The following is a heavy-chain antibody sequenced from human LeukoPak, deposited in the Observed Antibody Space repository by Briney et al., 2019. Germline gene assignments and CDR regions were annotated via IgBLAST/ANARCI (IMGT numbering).Heavy chain of an antibody. D-gene: IGHD2/OR15-2a*01. CDR2: IYYSGST. V-gene: IGHV4-59*01. J-gene: IGHJ4*02. CDR3: ARDRGVSYYFDY. Sequence: SQTLSLTCTVSGGSISSYYWSWIRQPPGKGLEWIGYIYYSGSTNYNPSLKSRVTISLETSKNELSLKLNSVTAADTAVYYCARDRGVSYYFDYWGQGTLVTVSS. CDR1: GGSISSYY.